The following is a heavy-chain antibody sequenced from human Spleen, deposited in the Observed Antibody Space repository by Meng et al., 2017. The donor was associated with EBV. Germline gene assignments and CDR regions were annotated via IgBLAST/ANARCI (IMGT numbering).Heavy chain of an antibody. CDR2: INRDGSVI. V-gene: IGHV3-74*01. CDR1: GITLSTYW. Sequence: EVQVMESXXGLVQXGGSLRLPCAASGITLSTYWVHWVRQVPGKGLVWVSRINRDGSVINYADSVKGRFTISGDNAKNIVYLQMNNLRTEDTAVYYCAKDCFGDQDAWGQGTLVTVSS. D-gene: IGHD2-2*01. J-gene: IGHJ5*02. CDR3: AKDCFGDQDA.